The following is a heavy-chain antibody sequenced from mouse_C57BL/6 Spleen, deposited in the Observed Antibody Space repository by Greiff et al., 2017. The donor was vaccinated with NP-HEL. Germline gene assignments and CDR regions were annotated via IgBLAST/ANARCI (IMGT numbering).Heavy chain of an antibody. D-gene: IGHD2-4*01. V-gene: IGHV1-66*01. CDR2: IYPGSGNT. J-gene: IGHJ1*03. Sequence: VQLQQSGPELVKPGASVKISCKASGYSFTSYYIHWVKQRPGQGLEWIGWIYPGSGNTKYNEKFKGKATLTADTSSSTAYMQLSSLTSEDSAVYYCARSPYDYDGDWYFDVWGTGTTVTVSS. CDR1: GYSFTSYY. CDR3: ARSPYDYDGDWYFDV.